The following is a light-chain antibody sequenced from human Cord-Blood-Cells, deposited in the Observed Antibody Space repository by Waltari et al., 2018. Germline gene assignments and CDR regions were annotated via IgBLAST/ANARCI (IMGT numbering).Light chain of an antibody. CDR3: QQRSNWPPFT. J-gene: IGKJ3*01. CDR2: HAS. Sequence: GLTQSPATLSLSPGERDNLSGRARQCVSSYLGWYQQKPGQAPRLLIHHASNSATGIPTSFRGSGSGTGFTLTSSSLEPECFAVYYCQQRSNWPPFTFGPGTKVDIK. CDR1: QCVSSY. V-gene: IGKV3-11*01.